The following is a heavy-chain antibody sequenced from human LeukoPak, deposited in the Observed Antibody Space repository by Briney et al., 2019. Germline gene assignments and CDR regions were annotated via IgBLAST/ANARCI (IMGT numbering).Heavy chain of an antibody. J-gene: IGHJ4*02. Sequence: KSGGSLRLSCAASGFTFSSYSMNWVSQAPGKGLEWVSSISSSSSYIYYADSVKGRFTISRDNAKNSLYLQMNSLRAEDTAVYYCAREMVRGVIPLIFDYWGQGTLVTVSS. CDR1: GFTFSSYS. CDR3: AREMVRGVIPLIFDY. V-gene: IGHV3-21*01. CDR2: ISSSSSYI. D-gene: IGHD3-10*01.